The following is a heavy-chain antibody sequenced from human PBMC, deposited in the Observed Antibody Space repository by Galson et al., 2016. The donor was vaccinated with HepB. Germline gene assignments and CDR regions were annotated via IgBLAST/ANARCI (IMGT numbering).Heavy chain of an antibody. D-gene: IGHD3-22*01. CDR1: GFNFTTSA. CDR3: VAMYYYDSSDYYLLDF. Sequence: SVKVSCKASGFNFTTSAVQWVRQTRGQRLEWIGWIVVASGDTKSARNFQERLSFTRDMSTSTAYMELSSLRSEDTAVYYCVAMYYYDSSDYYLLDFWGQGTLVTVSS. V-gene: IGHV1-58*01. CDR2: IVVASGDT. J-gene: IGHJ4*02.